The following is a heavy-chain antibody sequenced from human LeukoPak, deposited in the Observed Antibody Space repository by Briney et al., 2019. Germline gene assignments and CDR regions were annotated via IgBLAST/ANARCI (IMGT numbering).Heavy chain of an antibody. V-gene: IGHV3-48*03. D-gene: IGHD3-16*01. Sequence: GGSLRLSCAASGFTFSSYEMNWVRQAPGKGLEWVSYISSSGNTIYYADSVKGRFTISRDNAKSSLYLQMNSLRAEDTAVYYCARDQGGNDYWGQGPLVTVSS. J-gene: IGHJ4*02. CDR1: GFTFSSYE. CDR2: ISSSGNTI. CDR3: ARDQGGNDY.